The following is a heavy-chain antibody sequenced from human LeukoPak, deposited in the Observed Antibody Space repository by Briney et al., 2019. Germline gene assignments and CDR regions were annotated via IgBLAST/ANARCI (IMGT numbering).Heavy chain of an antibody. CDR3: AKEGALYRPFDY. CDR1: GGSISRYY. CDR2: VYTSGST. J-gene: IGHJ4*02. Sequence: KASETLSLTCSVSGGSISRYYWNWIRQPAGKGLEWIGRVYTSGSTNYNPSLKSRVTMSVDMSENHISLRRTAVAAADTAGYYCAKEGALYRPFDYSGQGTLVTVSS. V-gene: IGHV4-4*07.